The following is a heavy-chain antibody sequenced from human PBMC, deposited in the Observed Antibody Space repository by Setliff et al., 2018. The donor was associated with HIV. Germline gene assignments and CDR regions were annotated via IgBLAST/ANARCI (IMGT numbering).Heavy chain of an antibody. CDR2: IWYDGSNK. Sequence: GGSLRLSCAASGFTFSSYGMHWVRQAPGKGLEWVAVIWYDGSNKYYADSVKGRFTISRDNSKNTLYLQMNSLRAEDTAVYYCAKVTSSGRWNSDFDSWGQGTLVTVSS. V-gene: IGHV3-33*06. CDR3: AKVTSSGRWNSDFDS. J-gene: IGHJ4*02. CDR1: GFTFSSYG. D-gene: IGHD6-19*01.